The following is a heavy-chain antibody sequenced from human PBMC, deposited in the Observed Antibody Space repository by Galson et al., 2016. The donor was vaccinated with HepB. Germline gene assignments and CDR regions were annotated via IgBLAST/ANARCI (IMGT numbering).Heavy chain of an antibody. Sequence: SETLSLTCTVSGDSFSSYYWSWIRQPPGKGLEWIGYVYYIGSTSYNPSLQSRVTISVDTSKNQFSLKLSSVAAADTAVYYCARDEGAGWFDPWGQGTLVTVSS. CDR2: VYYIGST. V-gene: IGHV4-59*01. J-gene: IGHJ5*02. CDR1: GDSFSSYY. CDR3: ARDEGAGWFDP. D-gene: IGHD4/OR15-4a*01.